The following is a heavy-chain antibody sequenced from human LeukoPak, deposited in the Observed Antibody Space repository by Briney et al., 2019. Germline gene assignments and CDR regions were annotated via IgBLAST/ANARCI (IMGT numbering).Heavy chain of an antibody. CDR1: GLTFSSYW. Sequence: GSLRLSCAASGLTFSSYWMSWVRQAPGKGLEWVANIEQDGSEKYYVDSVKGRFTISRDNAKNSLFLQMNSLRAEDTAMYYCARDGSVFWSGYYYMDVWGKGTTVTVSS. D-gene: IGHD3-3*01. CDR2: IEQDGSEK. V-gene: IGHV3-7*01. J-gene: IGHJ6*03. CDR3: ARDGSVFWSGYYYMDV.